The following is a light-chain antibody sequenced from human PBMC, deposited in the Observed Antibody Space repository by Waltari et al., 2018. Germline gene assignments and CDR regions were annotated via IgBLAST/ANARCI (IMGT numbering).Light chain of an antibody. Sequence: DIQMTQSPSTLSASVGDTVTLSCRASQSISSWLAWYQRKPGKAPSLLIYDASRLDIGVPSRFSASGSGTEFTLTISCLQSEDFATYYCQQYYSYPRTFGQGTKVEIK. CDR1: QSISSW. CDR2: DAS. CDR3: QQYYSYPRT. V-gene: IGKV1-5*01. J-gene: IGKJ1*01.